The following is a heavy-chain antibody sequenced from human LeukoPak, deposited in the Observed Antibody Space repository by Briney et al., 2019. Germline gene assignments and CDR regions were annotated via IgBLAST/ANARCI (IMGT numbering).Heavy chain of an antibody. V-gene: IGHV4-31*03. CDR2: IYKGRST. Sequence: PSETLSLTCSVSGDSVSIITYYWGWIRHRPGRGPEWIGYIYKGRSTSYTPSLKNRVTISVDTSKNQFSLNLDSVTVADTAVYYCARVVVSAAIVYWGQGIPVIVSS. J-gene: IGHJ4*02. CDR3: ARVVVSAAIVY. D-gene: IGHD2-15*01. CDR1: GDSVSIITYY.